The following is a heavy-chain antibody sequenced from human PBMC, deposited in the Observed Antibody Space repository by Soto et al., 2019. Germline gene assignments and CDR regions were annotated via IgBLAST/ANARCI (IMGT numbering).Heavy chain of an antibody. V-gene: IGHV4-34*01. CDR3: ARGLHSPGRAFDI. Sequence: PSETLSLTCAVYGGSFSGYYWSWIRQPPGKGLEWIGEINHSGSTNYNPSLKSRVTISVDTSKNQFSLKLSSVTAADTAVYYCARGLHSPGRAFDIWGQGTMVTVSS. CDR2: INHSGST. J-gene: IGHJ3*02. CDR1: GGSFSGYY.